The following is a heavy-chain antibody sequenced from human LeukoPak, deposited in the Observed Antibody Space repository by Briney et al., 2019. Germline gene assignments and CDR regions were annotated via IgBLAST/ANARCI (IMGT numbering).Heavy chain of an antibody. D-gene: IGHD3-10*01. V-gene: IGHV1-18*01. Sequence: RASVKVSCKASGYTFTSYGISWVRQAPGQGLEWMGWISAYNGNTNYAQKLQGRVTMTTDTSTSTAYMELRSLRSDDTAVYYCARGEHITMVRGVSAFDIWGQGTMVTVSS. J-gene: IGHJ3*02. CDR3: ARGEHITMVRGVSAFDI. CDR2: ISAYNGNT. CDR1: GYTFTSYG.